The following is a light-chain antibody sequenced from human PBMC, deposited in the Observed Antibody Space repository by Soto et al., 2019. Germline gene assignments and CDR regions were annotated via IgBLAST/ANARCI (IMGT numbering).Light chain of an antibody. V-gene: IGLV1-44*01. CDR1: GSNIGSNT. CDR3: AAWDDSLNGVL. J-gene: IGLJ2*01. CDR2: TYN. Sequence: QSVLTQPPSASGTPGQRVTISCSGSGSNIGSNTVNWYQQLPGTAPKLLIYTYNQRPSGVPDRFSGSKYGTSASLAISGLHSEDEADYYCAAWDDSLNGVLFGGGTKLTVL.